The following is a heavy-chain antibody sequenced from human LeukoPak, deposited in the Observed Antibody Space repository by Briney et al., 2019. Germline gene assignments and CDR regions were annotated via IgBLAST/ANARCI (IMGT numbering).Heavy chain of an antibody. V-gene: IGHV4-59*12. CDR3: ARYSSSPQAYYYYYMDV. CDR2: IYYSGST. D-gene: IGHD6-6*01. CDR1: GGSLSSYY. J-gene: IGHJ6*03. Sequence: SETLSLTCTVSGGSLSSYYWSWIRQPPGKGLEWIGYIYYSGSTNYNPSLKSRVTISVDTSKNQFSLKLSSVTAADTAVYYCARYSSSPQAYYYYYMDVWGKGTTVTVSS.